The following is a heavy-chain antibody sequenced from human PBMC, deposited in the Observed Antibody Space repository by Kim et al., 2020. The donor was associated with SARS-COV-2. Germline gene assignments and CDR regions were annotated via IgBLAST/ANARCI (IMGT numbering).Heavy chain of an antibody. D-gene: IGHD3-3*02. CDR2: IFYGGDT. CDR3: ARSEGRASWHHFDY. CDR1: SDSFSAYY. J-gene: IGHJ4*02. Sequence: SETLSLTCTVSSDSFSAYYWSWIRHLPGKGLEWIGYIFYGGDTNYNPSLKSRVTISWDTSRNQFSVDLTSVTDADTAVDYCARSEGRASWHHFDYWGQG. V-gene: IGHV4-59*01.